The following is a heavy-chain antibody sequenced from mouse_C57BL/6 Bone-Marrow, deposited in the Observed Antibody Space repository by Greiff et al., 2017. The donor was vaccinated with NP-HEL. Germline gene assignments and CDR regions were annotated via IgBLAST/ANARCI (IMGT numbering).Heavy chain of an antibody. V-gene: IGHV1-64*01. D-gene: IGHD1-1*01. J-gene: IGHJ4*01. CDR2: IHPNSGST. CDR1: GYTFTSYW. CDR3: ESNITTVVATRD. Sequence: VQLQQSGAELVKPGASVKLSCKASGYTFTSYWMHWVKQRPGQGLEWIGMIHPNSGSTNYNEKFKSKATLTVDKSSSTAYMQLSSLTSEDSAVYYFESNITTVVATRDWGQGTSVTVSS.